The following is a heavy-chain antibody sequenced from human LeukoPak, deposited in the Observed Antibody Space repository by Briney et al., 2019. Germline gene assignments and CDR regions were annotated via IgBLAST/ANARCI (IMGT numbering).Heavy chain of an antibody. D-gene: IGHD6-13*01. J-gene: IGHJ4*02. CDR2: INSDGSDT. CDR1: GLTFSTYW. CDR3: ARGVSPLNYYFDY. V-gene: IGHV3-74*01. Sequence: GGSLRLSCAASGLTFSTYWMHWVRQAPGKGLVWVSRINSDGSDTSYADSVKGRFTISRDNAKNTLYLQMNSLRAEDTAVYYCARGVSPLNYYFDYWGQGTLVTVSS.